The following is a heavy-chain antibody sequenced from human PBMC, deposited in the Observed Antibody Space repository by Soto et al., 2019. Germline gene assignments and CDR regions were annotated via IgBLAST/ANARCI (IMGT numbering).Heavy chain of an antibody. CDR3: ARFYSSSCLAYYYYGMDV. D-gene: IGHD6-6*01. Sequence: GGSLRLSCAAFGFTFSSYEMNWVRQAPGKGLEWVSYISSSGSTIYYADSVKGRLTISRDNAKNSLYLQMNSLRAEDTAVYYCARFYSSSCLAYYYYGMDVWGQGTTVTVSS. V-gene: IGHV3-48*03. CDR2: ISSSGSTI. J-gene: IGHJ6*02. CDR1: GFTFSSYE.